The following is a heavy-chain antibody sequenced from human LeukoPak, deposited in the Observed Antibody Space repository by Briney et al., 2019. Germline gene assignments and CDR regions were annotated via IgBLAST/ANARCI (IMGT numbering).Heavy chain of an antibody. CDR1: GGSISSGGYS. Sequence: SETLSLTCAVPGGSISSGGYSWSWIRQPPGKGLEWIGYIYHSGSTYYNPSLKSRVTISVDRSKNQFSLKLSSVTAADTAVYYCAREKDGMDVWGQGTTVTVSS. V-gene: IGHV4-30-2*01. CDR3: AREKDGMDV. CDR2: IYHSGST. J-gene: IGHJ6*02.